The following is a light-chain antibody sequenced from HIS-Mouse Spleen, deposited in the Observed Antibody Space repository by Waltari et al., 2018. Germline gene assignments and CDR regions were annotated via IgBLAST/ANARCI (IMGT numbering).Light chain of an antibody. CDR1: KLGDKY. J-gene: IGLJ2*01. CDR3: QAWDSSTAGVV. Sequence: SYELTQPPSVSVSPGQTASITCSGDKLGDKYACWYQQKPGQSPVLVIYQDSKRPSGIPGRFSGSNSGNTATLTISGTQAMDEADYYCQAWDSSTAGVVFGGGTK. CDR2: QDS. V-gene: IGLV3-1*01.